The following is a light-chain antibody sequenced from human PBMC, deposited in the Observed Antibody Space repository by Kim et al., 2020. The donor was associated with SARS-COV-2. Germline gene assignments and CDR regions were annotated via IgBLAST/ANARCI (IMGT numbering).Light chain of an antibody. CDR3: QQTFSIPYT. Sequence: SASVGDKVTITWRASQSIRSYLNWYQQRPGKAPKALIYTASALHSGVPSRFSGSGSGTDFTFTINSLQPEDCGTYYCQQTFSIPYTFGQGTKLEI. V-gene: IGKV1-39*01. J-gene: IGKJ2*01. CDR1: QSIRSY. CDR2: TAS.